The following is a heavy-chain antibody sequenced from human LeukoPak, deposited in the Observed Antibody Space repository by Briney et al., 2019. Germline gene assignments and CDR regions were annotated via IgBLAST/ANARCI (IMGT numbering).Heavy chain of an antibody. V-gene: IGHV3-73*01. Sequence: GGSLRLSCEASGFTFSGSAMHWVRQASGKGLEWVGRIRSKGDSYATAYAASVKGRFTISRDDSKNTTYLQMNSLRVEDTAVYYCAKDPNGDYVGAFDSWGQGTMVTVSS. CDR2: IRSKGDSYAT. CDR3: AKDPNGDYVGAFDS. D-gene: IGHD4-17*01. CDR1: GFTFSGSA. J-gene: IGHJ3*02.